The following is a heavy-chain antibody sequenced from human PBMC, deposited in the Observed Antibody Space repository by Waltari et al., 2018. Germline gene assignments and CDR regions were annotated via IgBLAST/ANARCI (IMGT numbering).Heavy chain of an antibody. Sequence: QLQLQESGPGLVKPSETLSLTCTVSGGSISSSSYYWGWIRQPPGKGLEWIGSIYYSGCTYYNPSLKSRVTISVDTSKNQFSLKLSSVTAADTAVYYCAGIVVVVAASARWFDPWGQGTLVTVSS. J-gene: IGHJ5*02. CDR1: GGSISSSSYY. V-gene: IGHV4-39*01. D-gene: IGHD2-15*01. CDR2: IYYSGCT. CDR3: AGIVVVVAASARWFDP.